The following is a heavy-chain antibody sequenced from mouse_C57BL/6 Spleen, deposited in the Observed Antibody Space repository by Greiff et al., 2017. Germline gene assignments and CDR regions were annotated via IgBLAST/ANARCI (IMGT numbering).Heavy chain of an antibody. D-gene: IGHD1-1*01. CDR1: GYSITSGYD. Sequence: EVQLVESGPGMVKPSQSLSLTCPVTGYSITSGYDWHWIRHFPGNKLEWMGYISYSGSTNYNPSLKSRISITHDTSKNHFFLKLNSVTTEDTATYYCARDRVEDWYVDVWGTGTTVTVSS. V-gene: IGHV3-1*01. CDR3: ARDRVEDWYVDV. CDR2: ISYSGST. J-gene: IGHJ1*03.